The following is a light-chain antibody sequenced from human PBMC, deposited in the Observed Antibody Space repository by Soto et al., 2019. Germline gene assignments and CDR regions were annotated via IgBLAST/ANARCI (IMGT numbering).Light chain of an antibody. CDR3: QQYNNWPS. J-gene: IGKJ5*01. CDR1: QSVTNN. V-gene: IGKV3-15*01. CDR2: GAS. Sequence: ILLTHSPDTLSVSPAEIATLSFRASQSVTNNLAWYQQKPGQAPRLLIYGASTRTIAIPARFSGSGSETEFTLTIRSLQSEDFAVYFCQQYNNWPSFGQGTRLEIK.